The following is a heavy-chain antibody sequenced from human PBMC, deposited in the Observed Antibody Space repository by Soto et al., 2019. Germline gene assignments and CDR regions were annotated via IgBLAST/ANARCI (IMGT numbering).Heavy chain of an antibody. CDR3: ARHSHCSSTSCHFDY. V-gene: IGHV4-39*01. CDR1: GGSSSSSGYY. Sequence: SETLSLTCTVSGGSSSSSGYYWGWIRQPPGKGLEWIGSIYYSGSTYYNPSLKSRVTISVDTSKNQFSLKLSSVTAADTAVYYCARHSHCSSTSCHFDYWGQGTLVTVSS. J-gene: IGHJ4*02. CDR2: IYYSGST. D-gene: IGHD2-2*01.